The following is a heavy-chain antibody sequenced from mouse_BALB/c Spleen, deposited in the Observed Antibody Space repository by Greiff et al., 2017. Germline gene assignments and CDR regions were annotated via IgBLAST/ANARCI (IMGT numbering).Heavy chain of an antibody. V-gene: IGHV5-6-3*01. CDR2: INSNGGST. CDR3: ARIYYDYLYAMDY. CDR1: GFTFSSYG. J-gene: IGHJ4*01. Sequence: EVQLVESGGGLVQPGGSLKLSCAASGFTFSSYGMSWVRQTPDKRLELVATINSNGGSTYYPDSVKGRFTISRDNAKNTLYLQMSSLKSEDTAMYYCARIYYDYLYAMDYWGQGTSVTVSS. D-gene: IGHD2-4*01.